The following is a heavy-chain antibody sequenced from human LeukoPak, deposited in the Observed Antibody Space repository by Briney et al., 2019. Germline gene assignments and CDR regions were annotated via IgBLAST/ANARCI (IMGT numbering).Heavy chain of an antibody. CDR2: ISGNGVAT. Sequence: GGSQRLSCSASGFVFSDYAMHWARQAPGKGLEYLSGISGNGVATYYVDSVQGRFTVSRDNSKTPLYLQINSLRREDTPFYYCIKDRGSSGWDFDSWGQGTLLTVSS. CDR1: GFVFSDYA. CDR3: IKDRGSSGWDFDS. J-gene: IGHJ4*02. D-gene: IGHD6-19*01. V-gene: IGHV3-64D*06.